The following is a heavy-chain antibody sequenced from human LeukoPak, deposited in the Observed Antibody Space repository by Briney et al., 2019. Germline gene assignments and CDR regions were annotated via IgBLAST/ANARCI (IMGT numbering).Heavy chain of an antibody. CDR3: VRDVVFEMGYSEGFNV. CDR1: GFIFGHYA. Sequence: GGSLRLSCAASGFIFGHYAIHWVRLTPGKGLEWVSGVNSDNDDTAYAVSVKGRFTISRDNANNTLYLQMDSLRTEDTALYYCVRDVVFEMGYSEGFNVWAQGTMVFVSS. V-gene: IGHV3-9*01. CDR2: VNSDNDDT. D-gene: IGHD2-15*01. J-gene: IGHJ3*01.